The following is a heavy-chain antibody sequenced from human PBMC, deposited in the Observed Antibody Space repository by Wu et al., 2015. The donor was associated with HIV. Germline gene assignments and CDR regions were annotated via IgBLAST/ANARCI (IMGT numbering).Heavy chain of an antibody. J-gene: IGHJ6*02. CDR2: VNPNSGNT. D-gene: IGHD5-18*01. Sequence: QVQLVQSGAEVKKPGASVKVSCKASGYTFTDYDVNWVRQATGQGLEWMGWVNPNSGNTDYAEKFQGRLTMTRTTSLNTAYMELSGLRSEDTAIYYCARIQLWPQYYYYGMDVWGQGTTVTVSS. CDR3: ARIQLWPQYYYYGMDV. CDR1: GYTFTDYD. V-gene: IGHV1-8*01.